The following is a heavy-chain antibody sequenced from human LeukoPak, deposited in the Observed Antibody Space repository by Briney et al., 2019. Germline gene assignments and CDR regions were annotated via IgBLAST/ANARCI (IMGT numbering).Heavy chain of an antibody. CDR1: GFTFSSYG. CDR3: AKVGLSSTSCYEGGMDV. V-gene: IGHV3-30*18. CDR2: ISYDGSNK. J-gene: IGHJ6*02. D-gene: IGHD2-2*01. Sequence: GGSLRLSCAASGFTFSSYGMHWVRQAPGKGLEWVAVISYDGSNKYYADSVKGRFTISRDNSKNTLYLQMNSLRAEDTAVYYCAKVGLSSTSCYEGGMDVWGQRTTVTVSS.